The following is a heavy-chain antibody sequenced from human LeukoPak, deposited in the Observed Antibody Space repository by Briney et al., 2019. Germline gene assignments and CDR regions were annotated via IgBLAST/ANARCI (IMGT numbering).Heavy chain of an antibody. J-gene: IGHJ4*02. CDR2: ISAYNGNT. CDR1: GYTFTSYG. V-gene: IGHV1-18*01. Sequence: ASVKVSCKASGYTFTSYGISWVRQAPGQGLEWMGWISAYNGNTNYAQKFQGRVTMTRDTSTSTAYMELSSLRSEDTAVYYCARDHGSTHPFDYWGQGTLVTVSS. CDR3: ARDHGSTHPFDY. D-gene: IGHD2/OR15-2a*01.